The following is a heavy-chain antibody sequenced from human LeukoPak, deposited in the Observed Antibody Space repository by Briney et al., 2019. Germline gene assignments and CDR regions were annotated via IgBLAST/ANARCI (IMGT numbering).Heavy chain of an antibody. CDR2: ISVYNGNT. CDR3: ERSSLGTITAGSFDH. J-gene: IGHJ4*02. Sequence: ASVTVSCKASGYTFSSYVIAWVRQPPAQGLEWMGWISVYNGNTNYAQKLQGRVYMTTDTYTTTAYMELRSVTSGGTDLYFCERSSLGTITAGSFDHWGQGTLVTVSS. D-gene: IGHD5-12*01. V-gene: IGHV1-18*01. CDR1: GYTFSSYV.